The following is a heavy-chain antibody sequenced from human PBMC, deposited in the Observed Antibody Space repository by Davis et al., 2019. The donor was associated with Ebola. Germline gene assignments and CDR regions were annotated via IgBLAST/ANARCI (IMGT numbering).Heavy chain of an antibody. V-gene: IGHV1-69*13. Sequence: SVKVSCKASGYTFTSYGISWVRQAPGQGLEWMGGIIPIFGTANYAQKFQGRVTITADESTSTAYMELSSLRSEDTAVFYCARGKTVAGTRGLSWFDPWGPGTLVTVSS. J-gene: IGHJ5*02. D-gene: IGHD6-19*01. CDR1: GYTFTSYG. CDR3: ARGKTVAGTRGLSWFDP. CDR2: IIPIFGTA.